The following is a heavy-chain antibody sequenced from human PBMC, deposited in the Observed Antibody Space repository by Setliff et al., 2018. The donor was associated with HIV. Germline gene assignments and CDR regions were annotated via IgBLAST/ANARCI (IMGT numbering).Heavy chain of an antibody. CDR1: GFPFSAYI. D-gene: IGHD1-1*01. CDR2: ISGSSTTI. J-gene: IGHJ4*02. CDR3: AKVATWTGATYYFES. V-gene: IGHV3-48*01. Sequence: GGSLRLSCAASGFPFSAYIMNWVRQAPGKGLEWISYISGSSTTIYYADSVKGRFIISRDNAKNSLYLQMNSLRAEDTAVYYCAKVATWTGATYYFESWGQGTLVTVSS.